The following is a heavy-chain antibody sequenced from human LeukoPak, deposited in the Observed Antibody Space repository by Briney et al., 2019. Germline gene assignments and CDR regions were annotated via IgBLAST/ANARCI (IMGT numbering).Heavy chain of an antibody. CDR2: ISSSGSTI. V-gene: IGHV3-11*04. D-gene: IGHD3-3*01. CDR1: GFTFSDYY. CDR3: ARVWSTYYDFWSGLNWFDP. J-gene: IGHJ5*02. Sequence: KPGGSLRLSCAASGFTFSDYYMSWIRQAPGKGLEWVSYISSSGSTIYYADSVKGRFTISRDNAKNSLYLQMNSLRAEDTAVYYCARVWSTYYDFWSGLNWFDPWGQGTLVTVSS.